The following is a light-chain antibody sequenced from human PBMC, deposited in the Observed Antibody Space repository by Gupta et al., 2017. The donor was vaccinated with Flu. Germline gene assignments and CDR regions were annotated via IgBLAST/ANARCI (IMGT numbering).Light chain of an antibody. V-gene: IGLV1-40*01. CDR2: GNS. CDR3: QACASSLSGPPGV. CDR1: SSNIGAGYE. J-gene: IGLJ2*01. Sequence: QSVLAQPPSVSGAPGQRVTISCTGSSSNIGAGYEVHWYQQLPGTAPKLLIYGNSNRPSGVPDRFSGAKSGTSASLAITGIRAEDEGDEDCQACASSLSGPPGVVGGGTKLTVV.